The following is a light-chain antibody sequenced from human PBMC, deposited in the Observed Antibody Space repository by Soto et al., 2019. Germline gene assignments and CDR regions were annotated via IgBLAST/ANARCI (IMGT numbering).Light chain of an antibody. CDR3: QQYGNPRIT. CDR2: GAF. J-gene: IGKJ5*01. V-gene: IGKV3-15*01. CDR1: QSVSSN. Sequence: EVVLTHSPATLSLAPGERATLSCRASQSVSSNLAWYQQKPGQAPSLLIYGAFTRATGIPARFSGTGSGTEFTLTISRLEPEDFALYFCQQYGNPRITFGQGTRPEIK.